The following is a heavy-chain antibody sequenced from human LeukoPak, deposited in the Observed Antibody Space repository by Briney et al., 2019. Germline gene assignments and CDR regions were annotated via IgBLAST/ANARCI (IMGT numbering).Heavy chain of an antibody. CDR1: GFTFSSYA. J-gene: IGHJ4*02. V-gene: IGHV3-23*01. CDR3: AARVITSDYFDY. Sequence: GGSLRLSCAASGFTFSSYAMSWVRQAPGKGLEWVSSITNSGSITYYADSVKGRFTISRDNSKNTLYLQMNTLRAEDTAIYYCAARVITSDYFDYWGQGTLVTVSS. CDR2: ITNSGSIT. D-gene: IGHD3-16*01.